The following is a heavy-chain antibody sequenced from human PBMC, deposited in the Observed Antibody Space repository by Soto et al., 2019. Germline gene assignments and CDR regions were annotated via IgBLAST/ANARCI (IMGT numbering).Heavy chain of an antibody. Sequence: GSLRLSCETSGFMFSSAWMSWVRQAPGKGLEWVGRIKSRSEGGARDYAAPVKGRFNISRDDSKNMVYLQMDSLRAEDTAVYYCVEGWNDFWGPGTLVTVSS. D-gene: IGHD1-1*01. CDR1: GFMFSSAW. J-gene: IGHJ4*02. V-gene: IGHV3-15*01. CDR2: IKSRSEGGAR. CDR3: VEGWNDF.